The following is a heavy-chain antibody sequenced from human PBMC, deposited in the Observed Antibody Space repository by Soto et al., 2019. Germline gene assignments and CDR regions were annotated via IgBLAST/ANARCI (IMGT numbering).Heavy chain of an antibody. J-gene: IGHJ4*02. CDR1: GFTFSSYW. Sequence: GGSLRLSCAASGFTFSSYWMSWVRQAPGKGLEWVANIKQDGNEKYYLDSVEGRFTISRDNAKNSLYLQMSSLRAEDTAVYYCARDHLGYCSGGRCNWSDYFAYWGQGSLVTVSS. CDR3: ARDHLGYCSGGRCNWSDYFAY. D-gene: IGHD2-15*01. CDR2: IKQDGNEK. V-gene: IGHV3-7*04.